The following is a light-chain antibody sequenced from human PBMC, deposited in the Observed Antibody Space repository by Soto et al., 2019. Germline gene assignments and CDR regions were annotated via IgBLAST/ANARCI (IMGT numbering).Light chain of an antibody. Sequence: EIVLTQSPATLSLSPGERATLSCRASQSVTTFLAWYQQKPGQAPRLLIYDASNGATGIPPRFSGRGSGTDFTLTISSLEPEDFAVYYCQQRSNWPRYTFGQGTKLEIK. CDR1: QSVTTF. J-gene: IGKJ2*01. CDR3: QQRSNWPRYT. V-gene: IGKV3-11*01. CDR2: DAS.